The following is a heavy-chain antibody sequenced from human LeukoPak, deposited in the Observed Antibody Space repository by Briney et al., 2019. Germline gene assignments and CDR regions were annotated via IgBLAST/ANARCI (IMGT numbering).Heavy chain of an antibody. CDR1: GFTFSSYS. CDR2: ISSSSSYI. J-gene: IGHJ4*02. D-gene: IGHD5-18*01. V-gene: IGHV3-21*01. Sequence: PGGSLRLSCAASGFTFSSYSMNWVRQAPGKGLEWVSSISSSSSYICYADSVKGRFTISRDNAKNSLYLQMNSLRAEDTAVYYCARNRSDNEYSYGAFDYWGQGTLVTVSS. CDR3: ARNRSDNEYSYGAFDY.